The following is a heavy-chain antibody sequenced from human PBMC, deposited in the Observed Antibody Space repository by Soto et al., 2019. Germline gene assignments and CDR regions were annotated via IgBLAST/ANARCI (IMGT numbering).Heavy chain of an antibody. CDR1: GGSISGHY. J-gene: IGHJ6*04. Sequence: QVQLQQWGAGLLKPSETLSLTCAVYGGSISGHYWTWIRQPPGKGLEWIGEINYSGSTNYNPSLKSRVTISVDTSKNQFSLKVSSVTAAATAVFYCEREGSRFLVDVWGKGTTVTVSS. CDR3: EREGSRFLVDV. D-gene: IGHD3-3*01. V-gene: IGHV4-34*01. CDR2: INYSGST.